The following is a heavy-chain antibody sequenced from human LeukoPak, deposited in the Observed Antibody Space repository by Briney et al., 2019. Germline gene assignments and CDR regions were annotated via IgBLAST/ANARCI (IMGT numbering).Heavy chain of an antibody. Sequence: GGSLRLSCTASGFTFGGYAMSWFRQAPGKGLEWVGFIRSKAYGGTTEYAASVKGRFTISRDDSKSIAYLQMNSLKTEDTAVYYCTGMGDRSGYLIRDYWGQGTLVTVSS. CDR2: IRSKAYGGTT. D-gene: IGHD3-22*01. CDR1: GFTFGGYA. CDR3: TGMGDRSGYLIRDY. J-gene: IGHJ4*02. V-gene: IGHV3-49*03.